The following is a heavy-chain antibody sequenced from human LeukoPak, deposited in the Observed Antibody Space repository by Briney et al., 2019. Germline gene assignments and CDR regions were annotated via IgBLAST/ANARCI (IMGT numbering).Heavy chain of an antibody. Sequence: GGSLRLSCAASGFTFSSYSMNWVRQAPGKGLEWVSSISSSSSYIYYADSVKGRFTTSRDNAKNSLYLQMNSLRAEDTAVYYCARVGPGTMVRGVAYYYYYYMDVWGKGTTVTISS. J-gene: IGHJ6*03. CDR2: ISSSSSYI. V-gene: IGHV3-21*01. D-gene: IGHD3-10*01. CDR1: GFTFSSYS. CDR3: ARVGPGTMVRGVAYYYYYYMDV.